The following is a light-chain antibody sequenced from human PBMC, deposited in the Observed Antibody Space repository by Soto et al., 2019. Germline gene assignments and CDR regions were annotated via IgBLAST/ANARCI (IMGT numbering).Light chain of an antibody. CDR1: QSIISY. J-gene: IGKJ1*01. V-gene: IGKV1-39*01. CDR2: TTS. Sequence: DIQMTQSPSSLSASVGDRVTITCRASQSIISYLNWYQQKPGKAPKLLIYTTSNLPGGVPSRFSGSGSGTDFTLTISSLQPEDFATHFCQQSYLTPRTFGQGTKVEIK. CDR3: QQSYLTPRT.